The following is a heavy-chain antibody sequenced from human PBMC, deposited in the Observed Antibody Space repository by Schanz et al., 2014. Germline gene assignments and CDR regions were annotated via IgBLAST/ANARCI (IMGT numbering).Heavy chain of an antibody. V-gene: IGHV1-8*02. J-gene: IGHJ4*02. CDR2: MNPNSGNP. CDR1: RSTFSSYT. D-gene: IGHD6-6*01. Sequence: QVQLVQSGAEVKKPGSSVKVSCKASRSTFSSYTISWVRQAPGQGLEWLGWMNPNSGNPGFAQKFRGRVTMTRNTSMSTAYMDLRSLRSDDTAVYYCARDQSPYTNSSDVRYFDYWGQGSLVTVSS. CDR3: ARDQSPYTNSSDVRYFDY.